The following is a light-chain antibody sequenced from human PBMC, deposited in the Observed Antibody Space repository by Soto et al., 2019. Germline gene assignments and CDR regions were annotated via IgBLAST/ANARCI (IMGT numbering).Light chain of an antibody. CDR3: QQYNNWPRT. CDR1: QSVSSN. Sequence: EIVMTQSPATLSVSPGERATLSCRASQSVSSNLAWYQQKPGQAPRLLIYGASTRATGIPARFSGSGSGTEFTLTLSSLQSEDFAVYYCQQYNNWPRTFGQGTTVEIK. J-gene: IGKJ1*01. CDR2: GAS. V-gene: IGKV3-15*01.